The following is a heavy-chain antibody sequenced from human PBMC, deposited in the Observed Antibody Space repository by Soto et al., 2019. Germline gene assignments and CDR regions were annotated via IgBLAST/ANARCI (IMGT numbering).Heavy chain of an antibody. CDR3: ARGWFGPDV. Sequence: EVQLVESGGGLVQPGGSLRLSCAASEFTFSGRSVHWVRQAPGKGLVWVSGIDKVGTDSTYADSVKGRFTSSRDNAKNTVYLQMNSMRVEDTAVYCCARGWFGPDVWGKGTTVTVSS. CDR2: IDKVGTDS. V-gene: IGHV3-74*01. D-gene: IGHD3-10*01. CDR1: EFTFSGRS. J-gene: IGHJ6*03.